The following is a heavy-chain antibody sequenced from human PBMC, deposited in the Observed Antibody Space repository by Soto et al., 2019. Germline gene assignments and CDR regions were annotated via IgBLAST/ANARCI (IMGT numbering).Heavy chain of an antibody. CDR1: GGSISSYY. J-gene: IGHJ3*02. V-gene: IGHV4-59*01. CDR2: IYYSGST. Sequence: QVQLQESGPGLVKPSETLSLTCTVSGGSISSYYWSWIRQPPGKGLEWIGYIYYSGSTNYNPSLKSRATISVDTSKNQSSLKLSSVTAADTAVYYGASTQGGHLAAFDIWGQGTMVTVSS. CDR3: ASTQGGHLAAFDI. D-gene: IGHD3-16*01.